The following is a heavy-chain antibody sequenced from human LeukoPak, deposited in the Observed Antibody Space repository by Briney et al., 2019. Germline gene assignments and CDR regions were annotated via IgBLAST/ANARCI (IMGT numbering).Heavy chain of an antibody. V-gene: IGHV3-49*04. CDR1: GFTFGDYA. J-gene: IGHJ4*02. D-gene: IGHD2-2*01. CDR2: IRSKAYGGTT. CDR3: TLTPRYCSSTSCSHFDY. Sequence: GGSLRLSCTASGFTFGDYAMSRVRQAPGKGLEWVGFIRSKAYGGTTEYAASVKGRFTISRDDSKSIAYLQMNSLKTEDTAVYYCTLTPRYCSSTSCSHFDYWGQGTLVTVSS.